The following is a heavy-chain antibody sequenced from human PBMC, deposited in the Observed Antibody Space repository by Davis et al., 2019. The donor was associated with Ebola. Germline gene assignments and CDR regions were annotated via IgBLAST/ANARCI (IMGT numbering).Heavy chain of an antibody. Sequence: PGGSLRLSCAASGFTFSSYAMSWVRQAPGKGLEWVSAISGRGGTTYDAYSVRGRFTISRDNSKNTLYLQMNGLRAEDTAVYYCAKDSGSYPNMPDYWGQGTLVTVSS. J-gene: IGHJ4*02. D-gene: IGHD1-26*01. CDR2: ISGRGGTT. CDR1: GFTFSSYA. V-gene: IGHV3-23*01. CDR3: AKDSGSYPNMPDY.